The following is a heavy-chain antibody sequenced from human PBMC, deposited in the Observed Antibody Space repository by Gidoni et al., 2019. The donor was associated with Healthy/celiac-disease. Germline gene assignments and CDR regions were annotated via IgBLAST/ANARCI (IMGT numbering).Heavy chain of an antibody. D-gene: IGHD3-10*01. CDR1: GFTASSNY. Sequence: EVQLVESGGGLVQPGGSLSLSCAASGFTASSNYMSWVRQAPGKGLEGVSVIYSGGSTYYADSVKGRFTISRDNSKNTLYLQMNSLRAEDTAVYYCASAEYYYGSGRFVDYWGQGTLVTVSS. CDR2: IYSGGST. CDR3: ASAEYYYGSGRFVDY. V-gene: IGHV3-66*01. J-gene: IGHJ4*02.